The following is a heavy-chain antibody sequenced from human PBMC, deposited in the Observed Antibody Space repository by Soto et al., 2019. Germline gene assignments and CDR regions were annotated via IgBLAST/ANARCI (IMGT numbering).Heavy chain of an antibody. V-gene: IGHV5-51*01. CDR1: GYSFTSYW. Sequence: GESLKISCKGSGYSFTSYWIGWVRQMPGKGLEWMGIIYPGDSDTRYSPSFQGQVTISADKSISTAYLQWSSLKASDTAMYYCATTSRRGYCSGGSCYGYYYYYGMDVWGQGTTVTVSS. CDR2: IYPGDSDT. CDR3: ATTSRRGYCSGGSCYGYYYYYGMDV. J-gene: IGHJ6*02. D-gene: IGHD2-15*01.